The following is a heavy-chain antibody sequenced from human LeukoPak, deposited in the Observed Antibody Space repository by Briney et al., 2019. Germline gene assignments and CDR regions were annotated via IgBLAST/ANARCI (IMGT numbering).Heavy chain of an antibody. CDR1: GFTFSTYS. CDR2: ISGSSGTI. V-gene: IGHV3-48*04. Sequence: GGSLRLSCAASGFTFSTYSMNWVRQAPGKGLEWVSYISGSSGTIYYADSVKGRFTISRDNAKTSLYLQMNSLRAEDTAIYYCAKDHAGMDVWGKGTTVTVSS. D-gene: IGHD2-8*01. J-gene: IGHJ6*04. CDR3: AKDHAGMDV.